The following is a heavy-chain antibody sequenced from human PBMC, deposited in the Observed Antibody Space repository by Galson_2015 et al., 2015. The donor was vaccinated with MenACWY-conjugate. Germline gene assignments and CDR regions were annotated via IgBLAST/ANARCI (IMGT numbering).Heavy chain of an antibody. J-gene: IGHJ4*02. Sequence: SLRLSCAASGFTFSTYRMNWVRQAPGKGLEWVSYISSSSSTIYYADSVKGRFTISRDNAKNSLYLQMNTLRDEDTAVYYCARVPGYSYGYYDWWGPGTLVTVSS. CDR2: ISSSSSTI. D-gene: IGHD5-18*01. CDR1: GFTFSTYR. V-gene: IGHV3-48*02. CDR3: ARVPGYSYGYYDW.